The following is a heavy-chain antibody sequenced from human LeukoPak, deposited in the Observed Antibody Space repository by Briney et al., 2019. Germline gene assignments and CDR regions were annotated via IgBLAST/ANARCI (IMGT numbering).Heavy chain of an antibody. D-gene: IGHD3-10*01. CDR1: GGSFSGYY. Sequence: SETLSLTCAVYGGSFSGYYWSWIRQPPGKGLEWIGEINHSGSTNYNPSLKSRVTISVDTSKNQLSLKLSSVTTADTAVYYCARGRRITMVRGVSGARRNDYWGQGTLVTVSS. V-gene: IGHV4-34*01. CDR3: ARGRRITMVRGVSGARRNDY. J-gene: IGHJ4*02. CDR2: INHSGST.